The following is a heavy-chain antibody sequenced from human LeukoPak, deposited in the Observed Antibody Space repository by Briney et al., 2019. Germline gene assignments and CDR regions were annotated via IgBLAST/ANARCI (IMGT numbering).Heavy chain of an antibody. Sequence: ASVKVSCKASVYTFTSYCISWVRQAPGQGLEWMGWISAYNGNTNYAQKLQGRVTMTTDTSTSTAYMELRSLRSDDTAVYYCATGIAAAGTFDYWGQGNLVTVSS. CDR1: VYTFTSYC. J-gene: IGHJ4*02. V-gene: IGHV1-18*01. CDR2: ISAYNGNT. CDR3: ATGIAAAGTFDY. D-gene: IGHD6-13*01.